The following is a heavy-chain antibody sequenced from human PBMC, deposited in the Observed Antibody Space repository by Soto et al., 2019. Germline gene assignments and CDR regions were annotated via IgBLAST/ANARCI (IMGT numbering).Heavy chain of an antibody. Sequence: DVQLVESGGGLVKPGESLRLSCAASGFAFSDFGMNWVRQAPGKGLEWVSPISRAGSPIYYADSLRGRFTISRDDSKNSVYLQVSRLIPEDTGIYYCARDRHDYGDFNWFDPWGQGTLVTVSS. CDR3: ARDRHDYGDFNWFDP. J-gene: IGHJ5*02. CDR2: ISRAGSPI. CDR1: GFAFSDFG. D-gene: IGHD4-17*01. V-gene: IGHV3-21*01.